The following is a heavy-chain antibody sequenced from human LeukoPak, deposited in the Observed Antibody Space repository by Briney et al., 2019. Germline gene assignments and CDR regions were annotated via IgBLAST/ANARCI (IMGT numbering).Heavy chain of an antibody. J-gene: IGHJ4*02. CDR3: ARATNYYDSSGYYDY. CDR2: ISAYNGNT. V-gene: IGHV1-18*01. CDR1: GYTFTSYG. Sequence: ASVKVSCKASGYTFTSYGISWVRQAPGQELEWMGWISAYNGNTNYAQKLQGRVTMTTDTSTSTAYMELRSLRSDDTAVYYCARATNYYDSSGYYDYWGQGTLVTVSS. D-gene: IGHD3-22*01.